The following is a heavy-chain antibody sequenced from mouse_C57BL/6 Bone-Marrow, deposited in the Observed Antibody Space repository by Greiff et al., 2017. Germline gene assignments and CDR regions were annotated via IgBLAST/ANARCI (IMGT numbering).Heavy chain of an antibody. CDR3: ARWDYYGSGGYFDY. V-gene: IGHV1-80*01. CDR1: GYAFSSYW. D-gene: IGHD1-1*01. CDR2: IYPGDGDT. Sequence: VQLQQSGAELVKPGASVKISCKASGYAFSSYWMNWVKQRPGKGLAWIGQIYPGDGDTNYNGKFKGKATLTADKSSSTAYMQLSSLTSEDSAVYFGARWDYYGSGGYFDYWGQGTTLTVSS. J-gene: IGHJ2*01.